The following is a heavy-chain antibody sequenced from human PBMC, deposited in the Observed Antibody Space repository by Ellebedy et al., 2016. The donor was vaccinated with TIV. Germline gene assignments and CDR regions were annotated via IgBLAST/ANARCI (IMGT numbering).Heavy chain of an antibody. Sequence: GGSLRLXXAASGFTFSSYAMHWVRQAPGKGLEWVAVISYDGSNKYYADSVKGRFTTSRDNFKNTLYLQMNSLRAEDTAVYYCARDARGYSGYDPLDYWGQGTLVTVSS. J-gene: IGHJ4*02. CDR1: GFTFSSYA. D-gene: IGHD5-12*01. V-gene: IGHV3-30-3*01. CDR3: ARDARGYSGYDPLDY. CDR2: ISYDGSNK.